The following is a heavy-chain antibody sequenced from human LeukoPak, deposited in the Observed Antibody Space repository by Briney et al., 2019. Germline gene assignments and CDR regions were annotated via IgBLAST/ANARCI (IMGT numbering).Heavy chain of an antibody. CDR3: AREVDYGDYARWFDP. CDR2: IYYSGST. V-gene: IGHV4-59*12. J-gene: IGHJ5*02. Sequence: SETLSLTCTVSGGSISSYYWSWIRQPPGKGLEWIGYIYYSGSTNYNPSLKSRVTISVDTSKNQFSLKLSSVTAADTAVYYCAREVDYGDYARWFDPWGQGTLVTVSS. D-gene: IGHD4-17*01. CDR1: GGSISSYY.